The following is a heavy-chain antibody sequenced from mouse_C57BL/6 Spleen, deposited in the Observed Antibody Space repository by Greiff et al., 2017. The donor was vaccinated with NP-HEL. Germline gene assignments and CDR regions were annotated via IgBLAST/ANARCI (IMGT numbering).Heavy chain of an antibody. J-gene: IGHJ2*01. CDR3: VSNWDKY. D-gene: IGHD4-1*01. Sequence: QVHVKQSGAELVKPGASVKMSCKASGYTFTSYWITWVKQRPGHGLAWIGHIYPGSGSTTYNEKFKSKATLTVDTSSSTAYMQQSSLTSEDSAVYYCVSNWDKYRGQSTTLTVSS. V-gene: IGHV1-55*01. CDR1: GYTFTSYW. CDR2: IYPGSGST.